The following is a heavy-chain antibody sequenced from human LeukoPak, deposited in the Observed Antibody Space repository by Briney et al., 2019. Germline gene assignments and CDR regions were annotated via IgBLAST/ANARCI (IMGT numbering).Heavy chain of an antibody. CDR1: GLTFSSFG. J-gene: IGHJ4*02. V-gene: IGHV3-30*02. CDR3: ARDLTERKYYIAY. D-gene: IGHD2-8*02. CDR2: IGYTGIDT. Sequence: GGSLRLSCAASGLTFSSFGMHWVRQAPGEGLEWVAYIGYTGIDTYYADPVKGRFTISRDNSKNTVHLQVNSLRAADTALYSCARDLTERKYYIAYWGQGTLVTVSS.